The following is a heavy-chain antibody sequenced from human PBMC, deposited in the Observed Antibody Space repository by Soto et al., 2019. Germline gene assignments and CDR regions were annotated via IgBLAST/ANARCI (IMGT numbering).Heavy chain of an antibody. J-gene: IGHJ6*02. CDR2: MFYSGLT. D-gene: IGHD2-15*01. Sequence: SETLSLTCSVSVYSFTSSDYYWAWIRQPPGKGLEWIGSMFYSGLTYYNPSLKSRVTLSVDTSKNQFSVRLNSVTAADTAVYYCAPLSVSLSGPYGIHVWGQGTTVTVSS. CDR1: VYSFTSSDYY. V-gene: IGHV4-39*01. CDR3: APLSVSLSGPYGIHV.